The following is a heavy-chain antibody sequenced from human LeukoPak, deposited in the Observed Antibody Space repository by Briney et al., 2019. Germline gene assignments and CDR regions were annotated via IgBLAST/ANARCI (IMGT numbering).Heavy chain of an antibody. Sequence: GRSLRLSCAASGFTFSSYAMHWVRQAPGKGLEWVAVISYDGSNKYYADSVKGRFTISRDNSKNTLYLQMNSLRAEDTAVYYCARRESSGWYVDYWGQGTLVTVSS. CDR1: GFTFSSYA. CDR2: ISYDGSNK. V-gene: IGHV3-30*01. J-gene: IGHJ4*02. CDR3: ARRESSGWYVDY. D-gene: IGHD6-19*01.